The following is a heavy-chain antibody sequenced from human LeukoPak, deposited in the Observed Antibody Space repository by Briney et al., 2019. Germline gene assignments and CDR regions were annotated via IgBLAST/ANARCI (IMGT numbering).Heavy chain of an antibody. V-gene: IGHV3-21*01. Sequence: KPGGSLRLSCAASGFTFSSYSMSWFREAPGKGLGWVSSISSSSSNTYYADSVKGRFTISRDNAKNSLYLQMNSLRAEDTAVYYCVRVSFPSFDYWGQGTLVTVSS. CDR2: ISSSSSNT. J-gene: IGHJ4*02. CDR1: GFTFSSYS. CDR3: VRVSFPSFDY.